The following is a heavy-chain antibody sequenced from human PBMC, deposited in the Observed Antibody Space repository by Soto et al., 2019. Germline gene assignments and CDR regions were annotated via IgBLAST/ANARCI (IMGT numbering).Heavy chain of an antibody. D-gene: IGHD3-16*01. V-gene: IGHV3-72*01. CDR1: GFIFSDQY. CDR2: IRKKVNSYTT. CDR3: ARDLGGAPYVDL. J-gene: IGHJ2*01. Sequence: EMQLVESGGRLVQPGGSLRLSCAASGFIFSDQYMDWVRQAPGKGLEWVGRIRKKVNSYTTEYAASVKGRFTVSRDDSKNSLYLQMNSLKNEDTAIYYCARDLGGAPYVDLWGRGTLVTVSS.